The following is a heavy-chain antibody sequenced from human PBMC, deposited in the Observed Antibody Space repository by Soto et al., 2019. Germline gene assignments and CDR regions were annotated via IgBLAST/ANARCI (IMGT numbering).Heavy chain of an antibody. Sequence: GGSLRLSCAASGFTFSSYAMSWVRQAPGKGLEWVSAISGSGGSTYYADSVKGRFTISRDNSKNTLYLQMNSLRAEDTAVYYCALKDSGDCGGDCYMTSVRISYFDYWGQGTLVTVSS. J-gene: IGHJ4*02. D-gene: IGHD2-21*01. CDR2: ISGSGGST. CDR3: ALKDSGDCGGDCYMTSVRISYFDY. CDR1: GFTFSSYA. V-gene: IGHV3-23*01.